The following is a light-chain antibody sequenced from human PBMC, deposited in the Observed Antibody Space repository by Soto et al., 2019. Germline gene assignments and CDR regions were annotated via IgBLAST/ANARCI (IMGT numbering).Light chain of an antibody. CDR3: SSYTSSNIVV. Sequence: QPASVSGSPGQSITISCTGPSSNVGGYNYVSWYQQHPGKAPKLMIYEVSNRPSGVSDRFSGYKSGNTASLTISGLQAEDEADYDCSSYTSSNIVVFGGGTKVTVL. J-gene: IGLJ2*01. V-gene: IGLV2-14*01. CDR2: EVS. CDR1: SSNVGGYNY.